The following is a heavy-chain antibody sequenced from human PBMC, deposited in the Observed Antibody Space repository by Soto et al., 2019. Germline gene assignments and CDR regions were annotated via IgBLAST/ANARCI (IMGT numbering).Heavy chain of an antibody. CDR3: ARDRFVRGIQVEGWFDP. D-gene: IGHD3-10*01. V-gene: IGHV1-69*12. Sequence: QVQLVQSGAEVKKPGSSVKVSCKASGGTFSSYAISWVRQAPGQGLEWMGGIIPIFGTANYAQKFQGRVTITADESTSTAYMELSSLRSEDTAVYYCARDRFVRGIQVEGWFDPWGQGTLVTVSS. CDR1: GGTFSSYA. CDR2: IIPIFGTA. J-gene: IGHJ5*02.